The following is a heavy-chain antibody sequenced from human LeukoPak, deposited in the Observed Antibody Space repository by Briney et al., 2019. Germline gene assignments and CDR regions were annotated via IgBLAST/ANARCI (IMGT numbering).Heavy chain of an antibody. J-gene: IGHJ4*02. CDR2: IYTSGST. V-gene: IGHV4-61*02. D-gene: IGHD3/OR15-3a*01. Sequence: SETLSLTCTVSGGSISSGSYYWSWIRQPAGKGLEWIGRIYTSGSTNYNPSLKSRVTISVDTSKNQSSLKLSSVTAADTAVYYCARGWTEFRYWGQGTLVTVSS. CDR3: ARGWTEFRY. CDR1: GGSISSGSYY.